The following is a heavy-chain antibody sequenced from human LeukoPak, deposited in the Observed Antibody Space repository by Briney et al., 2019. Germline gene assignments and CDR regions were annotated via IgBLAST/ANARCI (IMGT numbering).Heavy chain of an antibody. V-gene: IGHV3-30*02. J-gene: IGHJ4*02. CDR1: GFTFSSYS. Sequence: GGSLRLSCAASGFTFSSYSIHWVRQAPGKGLEWVAAIWPDGSNKYYADSVKGRFTFSRDNSRNTLYLQMNSLRAEDTAVYYCAKGVYGDYAPALDYWGQGTLVTVSS. CDR2: IWPDGSNK. CDR3: AKGVYGDYAPALDY. D-gene: IGHD4-17*01.